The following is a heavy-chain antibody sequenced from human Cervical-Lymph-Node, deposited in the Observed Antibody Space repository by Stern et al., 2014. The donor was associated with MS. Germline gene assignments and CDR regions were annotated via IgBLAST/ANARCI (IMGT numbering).Heavy chain of an antibody. CDR1: GYKFSIYW. CDR2: IYPGDPET. Sequence: MQLVQSGAELIRPGESLKISCKGSGYKFSIYWIAWVRQMPGKGLEWMGIIYPGDPETRYSPSSQGQVTMSADKSTSTAYLQWSSLNASDTAMYFCARQTTAWASDVWGQGTLVTVSS. D-gene: IGHD1-14*01. J-gene: IGHJ4*02. CDR3: ARQTTAWASDV. V-gene: IGHV5-51*01.